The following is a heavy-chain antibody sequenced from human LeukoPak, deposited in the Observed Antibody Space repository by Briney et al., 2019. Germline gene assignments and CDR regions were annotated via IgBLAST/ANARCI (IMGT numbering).Heavy chain of an antibody. D-gene: IGHD1-26*01. CDR3: ARHKVAEREGYYGMDV. J-gene: IGHJ6*02. CDR2: IYPGDSDT. V-gene: IGHV5-51*01. CDR1: GYSFTSYW. Sequence: HGESLKISCKGSGYSFTSYWIGWVRPMPGKGLEWMGIIYPGDSDTRYSPSFQGQVTISADKSISTAYLQWSSLKASDTAMYYCARHKVAEREGYYGMDVWGQGTTVTVSS.